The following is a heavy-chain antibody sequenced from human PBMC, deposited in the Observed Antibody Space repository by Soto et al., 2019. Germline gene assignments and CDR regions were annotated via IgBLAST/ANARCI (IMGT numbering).Heavy chain of an antibody. D-gene: IGHD3-22*01. CDR2: IVVGSGNT. V-gene: IGHV1-58*01. J-gene: IGHJ4*02. CDR1: GFTFTSSA. Sequence: QMQLVQSGPEVKKPGTSVKVSCKASGFTFTSSAVQWVRQARGQRLEWIGWIVVGSGNTNYAQKFQERVTITRDMSTSTAYMELSRLRSEDTAVYCCAADYLSYYYDSSGYYYNFDYWGQGTLVTVSS. CDR3: AADYLSYYYDSSGYYYNFDY.